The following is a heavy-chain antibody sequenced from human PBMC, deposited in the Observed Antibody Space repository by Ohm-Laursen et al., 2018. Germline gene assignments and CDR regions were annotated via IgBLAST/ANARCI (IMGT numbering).Heavy chain of an antibody. Sequence: SVKVSCKASGYTFTGYHMHWVRQAPGQGLEWMGWINPNSGDTNYAQKLQGRVTMTTDTSMSTAYMELRSLRSDDTAVYYCASSNYYYDSSGYLYWGQGTLVTVSS. CDR1: GYTFTGYH. D-gene: IGHD3-22*01. CDR3: ASSNYYYDSSGYLY. CDR2: INPNSGDT. J-gene: IGHJ4*02. V-gene: IGHV1-2*02.